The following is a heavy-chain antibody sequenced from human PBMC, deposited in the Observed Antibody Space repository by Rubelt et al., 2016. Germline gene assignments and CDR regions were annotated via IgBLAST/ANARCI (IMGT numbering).Heavy chain of an antibody. CDR1: GFTVSSNY. CDR2: IKQDGSEK. D-gene: IGHD6-6*01. Sequence: EVQLVESGGGLVQPGGSLRLSCAASGFTVSSNYMSWVRQAPGKGLEWVANIKQDGSEKYYVDSVKGRFTISRDNSKNTLHLQMNSLRAEDTAVYYWAKYGSSSSHWFDPWGQGTLVTVSS. CDR3: AKYGSSSSHWFDP. J-gene: IGHJ5*02. V-gene: IGHV3-7*03.